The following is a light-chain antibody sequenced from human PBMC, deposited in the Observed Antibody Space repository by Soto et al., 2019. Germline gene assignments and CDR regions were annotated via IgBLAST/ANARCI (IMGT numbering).Light chain of an antibody. CDR2: GAS. CDR3: QQYGSSPPWT. Sequence: EIVLTQSPGTLSLSPGERATLSCRASQSVSSSYLAWYQQKPGQAPRRLIYGASSRATGIPDRFSGSGSGTDFTLTISRLEPEDFAVYYCQQYGSSPPWTFGQGTNVEIK. CDR1: QSVSSSY. V-gene: IGKV3-20*01. J-gene: IGKJ1*01.